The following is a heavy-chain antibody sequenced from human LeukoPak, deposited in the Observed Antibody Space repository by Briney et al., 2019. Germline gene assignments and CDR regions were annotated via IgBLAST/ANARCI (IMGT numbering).Heavy chain of an antibody. Sequence: SQTLSLTCTVSGGSISSGSYYWSWIRQPAGKGLEWIGRIYTSGSTNYNPSLKSRVTISVDTSKNQFSLKLSSVTAADTAVYYCARDRGGYSGYDFYFDYWGQGTLVTASS. CDR3: ARDRGGYSGYDFYFDY. CDR1: GGSISSGSYY. J-gene: IGHJ4*02. CDR2: IYTSGST. V-gene: IGHV4-61*02. D-gene: IGHD5-12*01.